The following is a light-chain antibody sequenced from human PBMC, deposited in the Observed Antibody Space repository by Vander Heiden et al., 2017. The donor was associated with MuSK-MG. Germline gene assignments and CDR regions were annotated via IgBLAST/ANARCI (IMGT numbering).Light chain of an antibody. J-gene: IGKJ1*01. CDR2: HAS. CDR1: QSVSGN. CDR3: QQYNDWPLT. Sequence: EIVLTQSPATLSVSPGEGATLSCRASQSVSGNLAWYQQRPGQAPRLLIYHASTKAPGVPARFSGSGFGTEFTLVVSSLQSEDFAYYYCQQYNDWPLTFGRGTKVEIK. V-gene: IGKV3D-15*01.